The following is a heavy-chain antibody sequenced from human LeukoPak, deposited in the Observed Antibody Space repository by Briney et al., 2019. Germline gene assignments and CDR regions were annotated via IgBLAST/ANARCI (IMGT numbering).Heavy chain of an antibody. V-gene: IGHV3-11*01. CDR3: ARDGVDIVVVPAAIRRQYPYYYYYYMDV. Sequence: GGSLRLSCAASGFTFGDYYMSWIRQAPGKGLEWVSYISSSGSIIYYADSVKGRFTISRDNAKNLLYLQMNSLRAEDTAVYYCARDGVDIVVVPAAIRRQYPYYYYYYMDVWGKGTTVTVSS. D-gene: IGHD2-2*02. CDR2: ISSSGSII. CDR1: GFTFGDYY. J-gene: IGHJ6*03.